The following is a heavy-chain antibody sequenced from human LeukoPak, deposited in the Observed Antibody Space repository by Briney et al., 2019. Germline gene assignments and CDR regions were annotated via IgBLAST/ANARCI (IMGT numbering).Heavy chain of an antibody. V-gene: IGHV3-74*01. CDR1: GFSFSTQR. Sequence: PGGSLRLSCVASGFSFSTQRMHWVRQAPGKGLVWVSYINIDERITGYADSVKGRFTISRDNGKNTLYLQMNSLRVEDTAIYYCAKGLYDYALDVWGQGTAVTVSS. J-gene: IGHJ6*02. CDR3: AKGLYDYALDV. CDR2: INIDERIT.